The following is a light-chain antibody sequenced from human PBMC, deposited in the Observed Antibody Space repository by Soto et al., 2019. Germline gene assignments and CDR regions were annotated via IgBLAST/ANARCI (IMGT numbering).Light chain of an antibody. V-gene: IGKV3-20*01. J-gene: IGKJ1*01. CDR2: GTS. Sequence: EIVLTQSPGTLSVSPGERATLSCRSSQTISSQYLAWYQQKHGQAPSLLIYGTSSRATGTPDRFSGSGSGTDFTITISRLEPEDSAIYYCQQYGSWTFGQGNKVEIK. CDR3: QQYGSWT. CDR1: QTISSQY.